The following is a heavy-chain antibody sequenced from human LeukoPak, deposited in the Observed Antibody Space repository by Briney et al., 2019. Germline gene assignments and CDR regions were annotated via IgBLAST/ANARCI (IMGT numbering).Heavy chain of an antibody. Sequence: GGSRRLSCAASGFTFSDHYMDWVRQAPGKGLEWVGRTRNKANSYTTEYAASVKGRFTISRADSENSLYLQMNSLKTEDTAVYYCARVRYCSSTTCRGAFDIWGQGTMVTVSS. CDR2: TRNKANSYTT. CDR1: GFTFSDHY. V-gene: IGHV3-72*01. J-gene: IGHJ3*02. D-gene: IGHD2-2*01. CDR3: ARVRYCSSTTCRGAFDI.